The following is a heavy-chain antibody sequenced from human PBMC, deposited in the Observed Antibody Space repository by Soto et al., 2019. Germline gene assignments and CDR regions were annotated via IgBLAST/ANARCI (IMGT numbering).Heavy chain of an antibody. CDR1: GDSFNDYY. CDR2: INASNGNT. V-gene: IGHV1-3*01. J-gene: IGHJ4*02. CDR3: ASLEYSGYDFDY. D-gene: IGHD5-12*01. Sequence: ASVKVSCKTSGDSFNDYYIHWVRQAPGQGLEWMGWINASNGNTKYSQKFQGRVTITRDTSASTAYMELSSLRSEDTAVYYCASLEYSGYDFDYWGQGTLVTVSS.